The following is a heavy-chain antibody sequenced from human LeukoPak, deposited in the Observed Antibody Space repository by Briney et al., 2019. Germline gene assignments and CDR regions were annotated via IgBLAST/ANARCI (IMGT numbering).Heavy chain of an antibody. V-gene: IGHV4-39*02. CDR3: ARDGRAVAGSYYYYYMDV. CDR1: GGSISSSSYY. D-gene: IGHD6-19*01. J-gene: IGHJ6*03. CDR2: IYYSGST. Sequence: SETLSLTCTVSGGSISSSSYYWGWIRQPPGKGLEWIGSIYYSGSTYYNPSLKSRVTISVDTSKNQFSLKLSSVTAADTAVYYCARDGRAVAGSYYYYYMDVWGKGTTVTVSS.